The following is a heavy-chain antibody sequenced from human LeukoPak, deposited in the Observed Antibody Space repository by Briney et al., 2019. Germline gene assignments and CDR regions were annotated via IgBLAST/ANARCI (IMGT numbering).Heavy chain of an antibody. CDR1: GFTVSSNY. D-gene: IGHD3-22*01. V-gene: IGHV3-66*01. J-gene: IGHJ2*01. CDR2: IYSGGST. CDR3: ARVRKYDSSVYTGYFDL. Sequence: PGGSLRLSCAASGFTVSSNYMSWVRQAPGKGLEWVSVIYSGGSTYYADSVKGRFTISRDNSKNTLYLQMNSLRAEDTAVYYCARVRKYDSSVYTGYFDLGGRGPLVTVSS.